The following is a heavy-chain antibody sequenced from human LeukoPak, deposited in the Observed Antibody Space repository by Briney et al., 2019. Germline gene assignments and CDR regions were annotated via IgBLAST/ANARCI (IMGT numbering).Heavy chain of an antibody. CDR1: GGSINNHY. Sequence: PSETLSLTCTVSGGSINNHYWSWIRQPPGKELEWIAYIYYSGSTNYNPSLKSRVTISVDTSKNQFSLKLNSVTAADTAVYYCARYYRNGGGYYYMDAWGKGTTVTISS. D-gene: IGHD3-10*01. CDR2: IYYSGST. V-gene: IGHV4-59*11. CDR3: ARYYRNGGGYYYMDA. J-gene: IGHJ6*03.